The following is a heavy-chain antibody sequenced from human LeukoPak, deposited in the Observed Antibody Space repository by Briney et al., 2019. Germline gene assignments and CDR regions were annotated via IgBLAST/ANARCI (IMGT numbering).Heavy chain of an antibody. D-gene: IGHD1-20*01. V-gene: IGHV4-59*11. CDR1: GGSIRSHY. CDR2: VYYSGST. J-gene: IGHJ4*02. Sequence: SSETLSLTCTVSGGSIRSHYWSWIRQPPGKGLEWIGYVYYSGSTRYNPSLKSRATISVDTSKTQFSLRLSSVTAADTAVYYCARGPPAYNWNPPDYWGQGTLVTVSS. CDR3: ARGPPAYNWNPPDY.